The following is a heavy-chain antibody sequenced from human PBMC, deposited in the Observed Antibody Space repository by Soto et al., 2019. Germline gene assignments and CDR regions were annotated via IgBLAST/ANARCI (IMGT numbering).Heavy chain of an antibody. V-gene: IGHV3-30*18. CDR1: GFTFSSYG. D-gene: IGHD6-13*01. J-gene: IGHJ6*02. CDR2: ISYDGSNK. CDR3: AKDLSSRWSARYYYGMDV. Sequence: QPGGSLRLSCAASGFTFSSYGMHWVRQAPGKGLEWVAVISYDGSNKYYADSVKGRFTISRDNSKNTLYLQMNSLRAEDTAVYYCAKDLSSRWSARYYYGMDVWGQGTTVTVSS.